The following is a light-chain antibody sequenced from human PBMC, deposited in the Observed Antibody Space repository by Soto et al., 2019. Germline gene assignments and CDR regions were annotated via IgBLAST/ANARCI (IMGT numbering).Light chain of an antibody. V-gene: IGKV1-33*01. Sequence: DIQLTQPPSSLSVSVGDRVTITCQTSQDINTYLNWYQQKPGRAPKLLIYDASNLETGVASTFSGSGSGTHFTFTINSLQPEDVGTYYCQQYRTFPITFGQGTRLEIK. CDR1: QDINTY. J-gene: IGKJ5*01. CDR2: DAS. CDR3: QQYRTFPIT.